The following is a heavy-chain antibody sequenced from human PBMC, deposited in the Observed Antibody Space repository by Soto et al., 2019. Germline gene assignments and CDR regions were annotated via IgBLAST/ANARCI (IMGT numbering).Heavy chain of an antibody. J-gene: IGHJ6*02. CDR3: AGDQVGSSSWLLALNYYYYYGMDV. Sequence: ASVKVSCKASGYTFTSYGISWVRQAPGQGLEWMGWISAYNGNTNYAQKLQGRVTMTTDTSTSTAYMELRSLRSDDTAVYYCAGDQVGSSSWLLALNYYYYYGMDVCGQGTTVTVSS. CDR1: GYTFTSYG. V-gene: IGHV1-18*04. D-gene: IGHD6-13*01. CDR2: ISAYNGNT.